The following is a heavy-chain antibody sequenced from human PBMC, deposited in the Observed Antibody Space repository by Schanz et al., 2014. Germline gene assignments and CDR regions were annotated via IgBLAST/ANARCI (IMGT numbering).Heavy chain of an antibody. Sequence: QLQLQESGPGLVKPSETLSLTCTVSGGSISSSSYFWGWIRQPPGKGLEWIGSIYHSGSTYNNPPRKGGVPMPVDRPKTHSSLKLYSVTAADTALYYCARHMGRLSSSRGNYFDYWGQGTLVTVSS. D-gene: IGHD6-13*01. V-gene: IGHV4-39*01. CDR2: IYHSGST. CDR1: GGSISSSSYF. J-gene: IGHJ4*02. CDR3: ARHMGRLSSSRGNYFDY.